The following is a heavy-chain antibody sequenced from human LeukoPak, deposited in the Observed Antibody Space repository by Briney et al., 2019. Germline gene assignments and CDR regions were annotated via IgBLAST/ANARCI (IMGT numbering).Heavy chain of an antibody. CDR1: GYTFTSYD. V-gene: IGHV1-8*01. J-gene: IGHJ3*02. Sequence: ASVKVSCKASGYTFTSYDINWVRQATGQGLEWMGWMNPNSGNTGYAQKFRGRVTMTRNTSISTAYMELSSLRSEDTAVYYCARGPSPLYYDPIWGQGTMVTVSS. D-gene: IGHD3-22*01. CDR3: ARGPSPLYYDPI. CDR2: MNPNSGNT.